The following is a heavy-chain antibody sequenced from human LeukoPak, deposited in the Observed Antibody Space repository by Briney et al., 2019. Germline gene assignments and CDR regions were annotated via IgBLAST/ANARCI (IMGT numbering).Heavy chain of an antibody. J-gene: IGHJ4*02. CDR1: GYTFTSYD. D-gene: IGHD3-22*01. Sequence: ASVKVSCEASGYTFTSYDINWVRQATGQGLEWMGWMNPNSGNTGYAQKFQGRVTMTRNTSISTAYMELNSLRAEDTAVYYCARDIPYYYDSSGYTYWGQGTLVTVSS. CDR3: ARDIPYYYDSSGYTY. CDR2: MNPNSGNT. V-gene: IGHV1-8*01.